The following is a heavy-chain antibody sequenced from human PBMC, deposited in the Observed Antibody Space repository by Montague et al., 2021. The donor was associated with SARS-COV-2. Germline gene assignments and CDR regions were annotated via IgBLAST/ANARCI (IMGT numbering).Heavy chain of an antibody. J-gene: IGHJ4*02. D-gene: IGHD3-22*01. CDR3: ARGRQHFNMIVVVMTGGEYYFDY. Sequence: SETLSLTCAVYGGSFSDYFWTWIRLPPGKGLEWIGEINHRGTSNYNPSLKSRVSISVDTSKNQFSLYLGSVTAADTAAYYCARGRQHFNMIVVVMTGGEYYFDYWGQGTLVTVSS. CDR2: INHRGTS. CDR1: GGSFSDYF. V-gene: IGHV4-34*01.